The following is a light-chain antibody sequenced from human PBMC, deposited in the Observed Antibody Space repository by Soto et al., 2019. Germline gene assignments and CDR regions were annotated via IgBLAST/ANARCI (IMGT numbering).Light chain of an antibody. CDR1: SGSIASNH. Sequence: NFMLTQPHSVSESPWKTITISCTRSSGSIASNHVQWYRQRPGSAPTTVIYQDNQRPSGVPDRFSGSIDSSSTSASLTISVLKTEDEADYYCQSYDDNTVVFGGGTKLTVL. V-gene: IGLV6-57*04. J-gene: IGLJ2*01. CDR2: QDN. CDR3: QSYDDNTVV.